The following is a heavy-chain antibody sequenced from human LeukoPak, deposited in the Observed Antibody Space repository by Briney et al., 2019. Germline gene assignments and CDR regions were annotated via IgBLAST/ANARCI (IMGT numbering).Heavy chain of an antibody. CDR2: INPNSGGT. Sequence: GASVKVSCKASGYTFTGYYMHWVRQAPGQGLEWMGWINPNSGGTNYAQKFQGRVTMTGDTSISTAYMELSRLRSDDTAVYYCARDQSGPSGYYYYYYMDVWGKGTTVTVSS. D-gene: IGHD6-25*01. J-gene: IGHJ6*03. CDR3: ARDQSGPSGYYYYYYMDV. CDR1: GYTFTGYY. V-gene: IGHV1-2*02.